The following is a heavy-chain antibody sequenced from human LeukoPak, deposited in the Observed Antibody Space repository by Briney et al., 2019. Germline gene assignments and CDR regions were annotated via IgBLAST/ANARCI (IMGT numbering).Heavy chain of an antibody. J-gene: IGHJ3*02. CDR2: ISSSSSYI. CDR3: ARLGVATITSAFDI. D-gene: IGHD5-24*01. Sequence: PGGSLRLSCAASGFTFSSYSMNWVRQAPGKGLEWVSSISSSSSYIYYADSVKGRFTISRDNAKNSLYLQMNSLRAEDTAVYYCARLGVATITSAFDIWGQGTMVTVSS. CDR1: GFTFSSYS. V-gene: IGHV3-21*01.